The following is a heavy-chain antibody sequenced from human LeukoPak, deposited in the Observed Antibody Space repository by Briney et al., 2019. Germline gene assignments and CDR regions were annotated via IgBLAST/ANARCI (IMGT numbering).Heavy chain of an antibody. CDR3: ARDRAITGTRLYDY. Sequence: SVKVSWKASGGTFSSYAISWVRQAPGQGLEWMGRIIPIFGIANYAQKFQGRVTITADKSTSTAYMELSSLRSEDTAVYYCARDRAITGTRLYDYWGQGTLVTVSS. CDR2: IIPIFGIA. J-gene: IGHJ4*02. D-gene: IGHD1-7*01. V-gene: IGHV1-69*04. CDR1: GGTFSSYA.